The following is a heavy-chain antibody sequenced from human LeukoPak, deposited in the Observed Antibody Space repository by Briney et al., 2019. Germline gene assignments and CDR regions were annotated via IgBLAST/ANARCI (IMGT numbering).Heavy chain of an antibody. CDR3: ARENGIVVAGFDY. CDR2: ISSSGSTM. CDR1: GVTFSIYS. V-gene: IGHV3-48*02. D-gene: IGHD6-19*01. Sequence: AGGSLRLSCGASGVTFSIYSMNWVRQAPGKGLEWVSSISSSGSTMYHADSVRGRFTISRDNAKKSLYLQMNSLRDEDTAVYYCARENGIVVAGFDYWGQGTQVTVSS. J-gene: IGHJ4*02.